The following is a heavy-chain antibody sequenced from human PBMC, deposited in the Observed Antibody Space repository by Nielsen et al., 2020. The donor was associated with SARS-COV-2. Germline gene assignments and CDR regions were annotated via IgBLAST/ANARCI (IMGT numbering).Heavy chain of an antibody. D-gene: IGHD3-22*01. CDR2: INTNTGNP. CDR3: ARGSNGYDISGFDY. Sequence: ASVKVSCKSSGYSFTTYAINWVRRAPGQGLEWMGWINTNTGNPIYAQGFTGRFVFSLDTSVSTSYLQISSLKADDTAVYYCARGSNGYDISGFDYWGQGTLVTVSS. V-gene: IGHV7-4-1*02. CDR1: GYSFTTYA. J-gene: IGHJ4*02.